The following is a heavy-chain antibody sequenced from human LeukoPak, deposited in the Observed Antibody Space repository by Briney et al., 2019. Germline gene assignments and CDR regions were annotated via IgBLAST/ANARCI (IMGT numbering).Heavy chain of an antibody. CDR1: GFTFSSYA. CDR2: ISYDGSNK. V-gene: IGHV3-30-3*01. CDR3: VCRIGGAPQ. J-gene: IGHJ4*02. D-gene: IGHD1-26*01. Sequence: GGSLRLSCAASGFTFSSYAMHWVRQAPGKGLEWVAVISYDGSNKYYADSVKGRFTISRDNSKNTLYLQMNSLRAEDTAVYYCVCRIGGAPQWGQGTLVTVSS.